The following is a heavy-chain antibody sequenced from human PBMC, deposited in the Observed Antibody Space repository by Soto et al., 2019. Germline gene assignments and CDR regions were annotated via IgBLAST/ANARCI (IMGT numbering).Heavy chain of an antibody. V-gene: IGHV1-8*01. J-gene: IGHJ6*02. CDR2: MNPNSGNT. CDR1: GYTFTSYD. D-gene: IGHD3-16*01. CDR3: ARSRRGRGGNYYYYGMDV. Sequence: QVQLVQSGAEVKKPGASVKVSCKASGYTFTSYDINWVRQATGQGLEWMGWMNPNSGNTGYAQKFQGRVTMTRNTAISTAYRELSSLRSEDTAVYYCARSRRGRGGNYYYYGMDVWGQGTTVTVSS.